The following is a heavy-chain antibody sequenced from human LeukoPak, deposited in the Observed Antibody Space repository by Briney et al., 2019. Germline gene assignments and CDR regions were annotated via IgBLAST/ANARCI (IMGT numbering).Heavy chain of an antibody. CDR2: ISYDGSNK. CDR3: ARSGFDEWELRSFDY. Sequence: GGSLRLSCAAPGSTFSSYGMHWVRQAPGKGLEWVAVISYDGSNKYYADSVKGRFTISRDNSKNTLYLQMNSLRAEDTAVYYCARSGFDEWELRSFDYWGQGTLVTVSS. CDR1: GSTFSSYG. J-gene: IGHJ4*02. D-gene: IGHD1-26*01. V-gene: IGHV3-30*03.